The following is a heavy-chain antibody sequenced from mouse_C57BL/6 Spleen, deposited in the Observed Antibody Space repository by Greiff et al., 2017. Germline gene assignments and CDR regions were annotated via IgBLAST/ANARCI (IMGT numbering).Heavy chain of an antibody. CDR1: GYTFTSYW. CDR2: IYPSDSAT. D-gene: IGHD1-1*01. J-gene: IGHJ1*03. CDR3: ARSGTVVGYFDV. Sequence: QVQLQQPGAELVRPGSSVKLSCKASGYTFTSYWMDWVKQRPGQGLEWIGNIYPSDSATHYNQKFKDKVTLTVDQSSSTAYMQLSSLTSADSAVCYCARSGTVVGYFDVWGTGTTVTVSS. V-gene: IGHV1-61*01.